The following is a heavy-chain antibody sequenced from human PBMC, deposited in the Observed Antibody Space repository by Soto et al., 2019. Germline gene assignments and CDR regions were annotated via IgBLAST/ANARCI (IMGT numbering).Heavy chain of an antibody. J-gene: IGHJ4*02. D-gene: IGHD4-4*01. V-gene: IGHV3-30*18. CDR1: GFTFSSYG. Sequence: GGSLRLSCAASGFTFSSYGMHWVRQAPGKGLEWVAVISYDGSNKYYADSVKGRFTISRDNSKNTLYLQMNSLRAEDTAVYYCAKDLETTVTSIGGYWGQGTLVTVSS. CDR3: AKDLETTVTSIGGY. CDR2: ISYDGSNK.